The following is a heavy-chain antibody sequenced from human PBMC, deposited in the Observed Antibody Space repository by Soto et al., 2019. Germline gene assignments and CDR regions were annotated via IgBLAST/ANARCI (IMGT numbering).Heavy chain of an antibody. CDR1: GGSISEKY. CDR3: VASLAASGLNWLGP. V-gene: IGHV4-4*07. D-gene: IGHD6-13*01. Sequence: SETLSLTCIVSGGSISEKYWNWVRQPPGKGLEWIGLIFANGHTDYNPSLKSRVTMSVDASKNQFSLRLTSMTAADTAVYYCVASLAASGLNWLGPWGRGTLVTV. CDR2: IFANGHT. J-gene: IGHJ5*02.